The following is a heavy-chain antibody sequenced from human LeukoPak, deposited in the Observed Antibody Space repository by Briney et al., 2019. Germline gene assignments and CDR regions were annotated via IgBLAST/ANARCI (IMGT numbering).Heavy chain of an antibody. D-gene: IGHD3-10*01. Sequence: GGSLRLSCAASGFTFSNYWMHWVRQAPGKGLVWVSRINSDGSSTSYADSVKGRFTISRDNSKNTLYLQMNSLRAEDTAVYYCAREYRGFGRNFDYWGQGTLVTVSS. CDR1: GFTFSNYW. CDR2: INSDGSST. CDR3: AREYRGFGRNFDY. V-gene: IGHV3-74*01. J-gene: IGHJ4*02.